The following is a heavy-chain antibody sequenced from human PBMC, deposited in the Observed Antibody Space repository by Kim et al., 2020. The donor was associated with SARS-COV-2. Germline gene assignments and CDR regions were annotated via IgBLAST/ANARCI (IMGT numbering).Heavy chain of an antibody. Sequence: NPSLTGRVTISVDTSKNQFSLKLSSVTAADTAVYYCARVGVAATTPLDYWGQGTLVTVSS. CDR3: ARVGVAATTPLDY. V-gene: IGHV4-39*07. J-gene: IGHJ4*02. D-gene: IGHD2-15*01.